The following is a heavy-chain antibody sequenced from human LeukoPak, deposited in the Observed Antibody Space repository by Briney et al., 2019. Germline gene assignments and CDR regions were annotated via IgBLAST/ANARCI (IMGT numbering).Heavy chain of an antibody. Sequence: GGSLRLSCAASGFTFSSYWMGWVRQAPGKGLEWVANIKQDGSEKYYVDSVKGRFTISRDNAKNSLYLQMNSLRAEDTAVYFCGRGQTTVTNWGQGTLVTVSS. V-gene: IGHV3-7*03. J-gene: IGHJ4*02. CDR1: GFTFSSYW. D-gene: IGHD4-17*01. CDR3: GRGQTTVTN. CDR2: IKQDGSEK.